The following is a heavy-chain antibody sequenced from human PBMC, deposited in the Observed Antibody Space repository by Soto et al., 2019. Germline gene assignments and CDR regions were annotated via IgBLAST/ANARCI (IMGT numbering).Heavy chain of an antibody. Sequence: DVQLVESGGGLVQPGRSLRLSCAASGFTFDDYAMHWVRQAPGKGLEWVSGISWNSGSIGYADSVKGRFTISRDNAKNSLYLQMNSLRAEDTALYYCAKELGRYWGQGTLVTVSS. CDR1: GFTFDDYA. V-gene: IGHV3-9*01. CDR2: ISWNSGSI. CDR3: AKELGRY. J-gene: IGHJ4*02.